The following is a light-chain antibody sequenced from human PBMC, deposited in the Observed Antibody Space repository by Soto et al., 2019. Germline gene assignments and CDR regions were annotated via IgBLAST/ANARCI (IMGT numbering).Light chain of an antibody. J-gene: IGKJ1*01. CDR1: QNIKNN. Sequence: EIVMTQSPATLSVSPGERATLSCRASQNIKNNLAWYQQKPGQGPRLLIFGTSTRATGIPARFSGSGSGTLFTLTITSLEPEDFAVYYCQQYGSSGTFGQGTKVDIK. V-gene: IGKV3-15*01. CDR2: GTS. CDR3: QQYGSSGT.